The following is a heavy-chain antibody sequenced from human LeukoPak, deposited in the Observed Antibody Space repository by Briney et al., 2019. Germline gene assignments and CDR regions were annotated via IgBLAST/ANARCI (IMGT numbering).Heavy chain of an antibody. CDR3: ARGDDFWSGYPL. D-gene: IGHD3-3*01. V-gene: IGHV4-59*01. CDR2: IYYSGST. Sequence: SETLSLTCTVSGGSISSYYWSWIRQPPGKGLEWTGYIYYSGSTNYNPSLKSRVTISVDTSKNQFSLKLSSVTAADTAVYYCARGDDFWSGYPLWGQGTLVTVSS. J-gene: IGHJ4*02. CDR1: GGSISSYY.